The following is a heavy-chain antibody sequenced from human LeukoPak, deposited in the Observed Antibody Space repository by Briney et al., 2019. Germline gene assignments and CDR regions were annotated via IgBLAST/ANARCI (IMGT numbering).Heavy chain of an antibody. Sequence: GGALRLSCAASGFTFSSYWMSGVRQTPGKGLVWVSRINIDGTATKYADSVKGRFTISRDNAKNSLYLQMNSLRAEDTAVYYCARDPGYSYGSHWFDPWGQGTLVTVSS. V-gene: IGHV3-74*01. J-gene: IGHJ5*02. D-gene: IGHD5-18*01. CDR3: ARDPGYSYGSHWFDP. CDR1: GFTFSSYW. CDR2: INIDGTAT.